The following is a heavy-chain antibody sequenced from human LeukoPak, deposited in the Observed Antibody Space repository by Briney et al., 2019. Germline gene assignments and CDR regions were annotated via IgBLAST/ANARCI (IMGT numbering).Heavy chain of an antibody. Sequence: PSETLSLTCAVYGGSFSGYYWSWIRQPPGKGLEWIGEINHSGSTNYNPSLKSRVTISVDTSKNQFSLKLSSVTAADTAVYYCARHLSVAGTMSDYWGQGTLVTVSS. CDR3: ARHLSVAGTMSDY. V-gene: IGHV4-34*01. J-gene: IGHJ4*02. CDR2: INHSGST. CDR1: GGSFSGYY. D-gene: IGHD6-19*01.